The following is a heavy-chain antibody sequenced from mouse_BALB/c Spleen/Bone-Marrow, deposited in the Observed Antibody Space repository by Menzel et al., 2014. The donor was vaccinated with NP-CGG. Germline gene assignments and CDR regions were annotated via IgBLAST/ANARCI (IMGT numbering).Heavy chain of an antibody. D-gene: IGHD2-3*01. CDR3: ARDQVYDGSEDAMDY. CDR2: IWAGGST. J-gene: IGHJ4*01. V-gene: IGHV2-9*02. Sequence: VKLVESGPGLVAPSQSLSITCTVSGFSLTSYGVHWVRQPPGKGLEWLGVIWAGGSTNYNSALMSRLSISKDNSKSQVFLKMNSLQTDDTAMYYCARDQVYDGSEDAMDYWGQGTSVTVSS. CDR1: GFSLTSYG.